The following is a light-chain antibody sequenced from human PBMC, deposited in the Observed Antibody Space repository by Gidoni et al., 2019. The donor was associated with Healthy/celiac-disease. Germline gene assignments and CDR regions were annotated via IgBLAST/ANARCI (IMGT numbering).Light chain of an antibody. J-gene: IGLJ2*01. CDR2: QDS. V-gene: IGLV3-1*01. CDR3: QAWDSSTASYVV. Sequence: SYELPQPPSVSVSPGQTASITCSGYKLGDKYACWYQQKPGQSPVLVIYQDSKRPSGIPERFSGSNSGNTATLTISGTQAMDEADYYCQAWDSSTASYVVFGGGTKLTVL. CDR1: KLGDKY.